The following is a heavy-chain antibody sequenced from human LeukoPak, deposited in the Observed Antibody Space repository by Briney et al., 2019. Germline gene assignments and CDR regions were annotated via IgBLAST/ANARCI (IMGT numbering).Heavy chain of an antibody. V-gene: IGHV1-18*01. CDR2: ISAYNGNT. CDR1: GYTFTSYG. Sequence: ASVKVSCKASGYTFTSYGISWVRQAPGQGLEWMGWISAYNGNTNYAQKLQGRVIMTTDTSTSTAYMELRSLRSDDTAVYYCARDPSYYDILTGYSRPNPFDYWGQGTLVTVSS. D-gene: IGHD3-9*01. CDR3: ARDPSYYDILTGYSRPNPFDY. J-gene: IGHJ4*02.